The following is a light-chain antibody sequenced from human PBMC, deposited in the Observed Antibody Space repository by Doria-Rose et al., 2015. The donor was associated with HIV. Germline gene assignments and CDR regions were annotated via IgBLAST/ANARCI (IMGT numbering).Light chain of an antibody. CDR1: QSFSSTY. CDR3: HQYGTSWT. Sequence: EIVMTQSPGTLSLSPGERATLSCRASQSFSSTYLAWYQQKPGQAPSLLIYDGSTRATGIPDRFSASGCGTDFTLTTNRLEPEDFALYYCHQYGTSWTFGQGTKVEI. J-gene: IGKJ1*01. CDR2: DGS. V-gene: IGKV3-20*01.